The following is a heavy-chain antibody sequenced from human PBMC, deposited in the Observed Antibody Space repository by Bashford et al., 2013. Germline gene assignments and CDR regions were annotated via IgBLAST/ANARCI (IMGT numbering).Heavy chain of an antibody. Sequence: ASVKVSCKASGGTFSSYAISWVRQAPGQGLESVGWVNTDKGNTEFIESLRGRVSMTTDSSTNTVYMELRSLTSDDTAVYYCARDRGFSFSRKYQRFDYWGQGTLVTVSS. CDR3: ARDRGFSFSRKYQRFDY. CDR1: GGTFSSYA. J-gene: IGHJ5*01. CDR2: VNTDKGNT. D-gene: IGHD2-2*01. V-gene: IGHV1-18*01.